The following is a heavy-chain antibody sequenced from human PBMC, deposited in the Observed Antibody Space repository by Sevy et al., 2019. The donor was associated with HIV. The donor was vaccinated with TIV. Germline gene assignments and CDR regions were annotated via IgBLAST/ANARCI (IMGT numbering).Heavy chain of an antibody. J-gene: IGHJ4*02. CDR2: ISASGGTT. V-gene: IGHV3-23*01. D-gene: IGHD6-13*01. CDR1: GFTFSNYA. Sequence: GGFLRLSCAASGFTFSNYAMSWVRQAPGKGLEWVSAISASGGTTFFADSVKGRFTISRDNSKNTMYLQMNSLRVEDTAVYYCAKSPSSPGSSSTWATFDYWGQGTLVTVSS. CDR3: AKSPSSPGSSSTWATFDY.